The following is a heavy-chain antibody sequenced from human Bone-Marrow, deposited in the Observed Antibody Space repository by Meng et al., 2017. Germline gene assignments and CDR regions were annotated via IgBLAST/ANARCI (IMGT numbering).Heavy chain of an antibody. Sequence: GESLKISCAASGFTFSSYAIDGVRQAPGKGLEWVAVISYAGSNKYYADSVKGRFTIFRDNSKNTLDLQMHSLRAEDTAVYYCARGSSGRYSWLDYWGQGTLVTVSS. CDR1: GFTFSSYA. D-gene: IGHD1-26*01. CDR2: ISYAGSNK. J-gene: IGHJ4*02. CDR3: ARGSSGRYSWLDY. V-gene: IGHV3-30*04.